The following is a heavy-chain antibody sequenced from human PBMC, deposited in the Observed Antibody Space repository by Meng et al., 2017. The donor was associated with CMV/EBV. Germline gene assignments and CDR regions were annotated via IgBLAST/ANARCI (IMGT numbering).Heavy chain of an antibody. Sequence: SMSSGCYYWSWSRQHPGKGLEWIGYIYYSGSTYYNPSLKSRVTISVDTSKNQFSLKLSSVTAADTAVYYCARGARYCSGGSCSSWFDPWGQGTLVTVSS. CDR3: ARGARYCSGGSCSSWFDP. D-gene: IGHD2-15*01. CDR2: IYYSGST. J-gene: IGHJ5*02. V-gene: IGHV4-31*02. CDR1: SMSSGCYY.